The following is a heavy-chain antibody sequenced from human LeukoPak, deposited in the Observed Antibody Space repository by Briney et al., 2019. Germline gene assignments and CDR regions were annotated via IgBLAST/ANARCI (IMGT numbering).Heavy chain of an antibody. CDR2: FSSSGSTI. Sequence: GLLRLSCAASGFTFSDYYMSWIRQAPGKGLEGVAYFSSSGSTIYYADSVKGRFTISRDNAKNSLYLQMNSLRAEDTAVYYCASLDEEYYFDYGGQGTLVTVSS. CDR3: ASLDEEYYFDY. J-gene: IGHJ4*02. V-gene: IGHV3-11*01. CDR1: GFTFSDYY.